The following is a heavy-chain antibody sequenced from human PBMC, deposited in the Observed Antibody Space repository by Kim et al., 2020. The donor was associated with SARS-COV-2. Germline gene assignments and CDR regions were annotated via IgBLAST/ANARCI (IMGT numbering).Heavy chain of an antibody. V-gene: IGHV4-34*01. CDR3: ARGLHYTMVRGVTPPFRYYFDY. Sequence: SETLSLTCAVYGGSFSGYYWSWIRQPPGKGLEWIGEINHSGSTNYNPSLKSRVTISVDTSKNQFSLKLSSVTAADTAVYYCARGLHYTMVRGVTPPFRYYFDYWGQGTLVTVSS. D-gene: IGHD3-10*01. CDR2: INHSGST. CDR1: GGSFSGYY. J-gene: IGHJ4*02.